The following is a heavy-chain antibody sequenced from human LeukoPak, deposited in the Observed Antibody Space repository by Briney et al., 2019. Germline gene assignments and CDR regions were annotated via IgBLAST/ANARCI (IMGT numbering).Heavy chain of an antibody. CDR1: GYTFTSYG. D-gene: IGHD6-19*01. CDR3: ALAGYSSGRYVQDHGFADY. Sequence: ASVKVSCKASGYTFTSYGISWVRQAPGQGLEWMGWISAYNGNTNYAQKLQGRVTMTTDTSTSTAYMELRSLRSDDTAVYYCALAGYSSGRYVQDHGFADYWGQGTLVTVSS. V-gene: IGHV1-18*01. CDR2: ISAYNGNT. J-gene: IGHJ4*02.